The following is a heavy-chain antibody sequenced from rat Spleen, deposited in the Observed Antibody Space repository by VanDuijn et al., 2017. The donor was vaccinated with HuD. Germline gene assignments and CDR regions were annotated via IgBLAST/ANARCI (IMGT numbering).Heavy chain of an antibody. CDR1: GFTFSNYG. J-gene: IGHJ3*01. CDR3: ARPSYGFPFAY. V-gene: IGHV5-25*01. D-gene: IGHD1-3*01. CDR2: ISYDGGNT. Sequence: EVQLVESGGGLVQPGRSMRLSCAASGFTFSNYGMAWVRQAPKTGLEWVAYISYDGGNTYYRDSVKGRFSISRDNAGSTLYLQMDSLRSEDTATYYCARPSYGFPFAYWGQGTLVTVSS.